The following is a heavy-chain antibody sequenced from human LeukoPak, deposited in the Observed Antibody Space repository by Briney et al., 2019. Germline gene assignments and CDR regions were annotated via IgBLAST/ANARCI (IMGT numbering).Heavy chain of an antibody. D-gene: IGHD2-15*01. Sequence: TGGSLRLSCAASGFTFSSYAMSWVRQAPGKGLEWVSGINSNGGSTYYADSVRGRFTISRDNSKNTLYLQMNSLRAEDTAVYYCPKRLVACSGGSCSSTFQHWGQGTLVTVSS. CDR2: INSNGGST. CDR1: GFTFSSYA. V-gene: IGHV3-23*01. J-gene: IGHJ1*01. CDR3: PKRLVACSGGSCSSTFQH.